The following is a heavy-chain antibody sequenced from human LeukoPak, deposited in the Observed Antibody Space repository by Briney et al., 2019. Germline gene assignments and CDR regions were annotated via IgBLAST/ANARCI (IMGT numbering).Heavy chain of an antibody. CDR2: ISYDGSNK. CDR1: GFTFSSYA. CDR3: ARRFGEGAFDI. J-gene: IGHJ3*02. Sequence: PGRSLRLSCAASGFTFSSYAMHWVRQAPGKGLEWVAVISYDGSNKYYADSVKGRFTISRDNSKNTLYLQMNSLRAEDTAVYYCARRFGEGAFDIWGQGTMVTVSS. V-gene: IGHV3-30*04. D-gene: IGHD3-10*01.